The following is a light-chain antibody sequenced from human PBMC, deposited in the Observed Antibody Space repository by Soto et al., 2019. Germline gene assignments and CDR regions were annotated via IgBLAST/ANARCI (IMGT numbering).Light chain of an antibody. CDR2: EVS. J-gene: IGLJ2*01. CDR1: SIDVGGYNY. Sequence: QSALTQPPSASGSPGQSVTISCTGTSIDVGGYNYVSWYQQHPGKAPKLMIFEVSKRPSGVPDRFSGSKSGNTASLTVSGLQAADEADYYCSSYAGSNNWIFGGGTKLTVL. V-gene: IGLV2-8*01. CDR3: SSYAGSNNWI.